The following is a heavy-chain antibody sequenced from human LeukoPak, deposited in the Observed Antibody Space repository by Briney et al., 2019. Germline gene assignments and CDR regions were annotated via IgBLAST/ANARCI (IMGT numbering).Heavy chain of an antibody. J-gene: IGHJ4*02. CDR3: AKDRYSSSSLFAITPFDY. D-gene: IGHD6-13*01. Sequence: PGGSLRLSCTASEFTFSSYGMHWVRQAPGKGLEWVARILYDGSNKNYVDSVQGRFTISRGNSKNTLYLQMNSLRAEDTAVYFCAKDRYSSSSLFAITPFDYWGQGTLVTVSS. CDR1: EFTFSSYG. CDR2: ILYDGSNK. V-gene: IGHV3-30*02.